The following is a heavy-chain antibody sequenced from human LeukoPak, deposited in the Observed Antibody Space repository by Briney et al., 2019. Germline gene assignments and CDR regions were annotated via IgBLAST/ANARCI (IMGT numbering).Heavy chain of an antibody. Sequence: SETLSLTCTVSGGSISSYYWSWIRQPPGKGLERIGYIYYSGSTNYNPSLKSRVTISVDTSKNQFSLKLSSVTAADTAVYYCARDDFWSGYLFDYWGQGTLVTVSS. CDR2: IYYSGST. CDR1: GGSISSYY. J-gene: IGHJ4*02. CDR3: ARDDFWSGYLFDY. D-gene: IGHD3-3*01. V-gene: IGHV4-59*12.